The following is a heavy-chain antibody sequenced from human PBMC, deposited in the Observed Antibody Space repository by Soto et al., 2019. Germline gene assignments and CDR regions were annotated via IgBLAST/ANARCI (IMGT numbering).Heavy chain of an antibody. V-gene: IGHV1-18*01. CDR2: ISAYNGNT. J-gene: IGHJ4*02. CDR3: ARDYSPCSSTSCYGYSSGWYDY. CDR1: GYTFTSYG. D-gene: IGHD2-2*01. Sequence: ASVKVSCKASGYTFTSYGISWVRQAPGQGLEWMGWISAYNGNTNYAQKLQGRVTMTTDTSKSTADMELRSLRSDDTAVYYCARDYSPCSSTSCYGYSSGWYDYWGQGTLVTVSS.